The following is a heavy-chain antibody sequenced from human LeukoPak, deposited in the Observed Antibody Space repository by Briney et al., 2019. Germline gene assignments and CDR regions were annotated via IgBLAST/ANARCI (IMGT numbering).Heavy chain of an antibody. D-gene: IGHD6-13*01. CDR3: ARSAAAGTGCFDY. J-gene: IGHJ4*02. Sequence: GASVKVSCKTSRGTFSSYAISWVRQAPGQGLEWMGGIIPIFGTANYAQKFQGRVTITADEFTSTAYMELRSLRSDDTAVYYCARSAAAGTGCFDYWGQGTLVTVSS. CDR2: IIPIFGTA. V-gene: IGHV1-69*13. CDR1: RGTFSSYA.